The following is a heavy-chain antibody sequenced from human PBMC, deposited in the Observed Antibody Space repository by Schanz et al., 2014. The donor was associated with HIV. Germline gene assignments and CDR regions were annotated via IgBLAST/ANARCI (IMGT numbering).Heavy chain of an antibody. CDR1: GFSFGSYA. D-gene: IGHD3-10*01. Sequence: EVQLLESGGGLVQPGGSLRLSCAASGFSFGSYAMSWVRQAPGKGLEWVSAISGSGISTYYADSVKGRFTISRDNSKNTLYLQMNSLRAEDTAVYYCAKGQRGVVRGDIDYWGQGTLVTVSS. CDR2: ISGSGIST. J-gene: IGHJ4*02. CDR3: AKGQRGVVRGDIDY. V-gene: IGHV3-23*01.